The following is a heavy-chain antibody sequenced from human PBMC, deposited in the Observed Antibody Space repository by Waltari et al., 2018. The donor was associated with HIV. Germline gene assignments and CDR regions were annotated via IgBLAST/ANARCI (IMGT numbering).Heavy chain of an antibody. CDR2: IWSDGSNK. CDR1: GLIFSIYG. Sequence: QVQLVESGGGVVQPGRSLRLSCEASGLIFSIYGMHWVRQAPGKGLVWVAVIWSDGSNKYYADSVKGRFTISRDNSKNTLYLQMNSLRAEDTAVYYCASAAGPFDNWGQGTLVTVSS. CDR3: ASAAGPFDN. V-gene: IGHV3-33*01. D-gene: IGHD6-13*01. J-gene: IGHJ4*02.